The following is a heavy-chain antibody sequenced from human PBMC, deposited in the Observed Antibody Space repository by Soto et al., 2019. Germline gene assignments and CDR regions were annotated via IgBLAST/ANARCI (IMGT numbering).Heavy chain of an antibody. D-gene: IGHD3-10*01. Sequence: ASVKVSCKASGYTFTSYAMHWVRQAPGQRLEWMGWINAGNGNTKYSQKFQGRVTITRDTSASTAYMELSSLRSEDTAVYFCAVWVLWFGRDMYDAFDIWGQGAMVTVSS. CDR3: AVWVLWFGRDMYDAFDI. V-gene: IGHV1-3*01. CDR2: INAGNGNT. CDR1: GYTFTSYA. J-gene: IGHJ3*02.